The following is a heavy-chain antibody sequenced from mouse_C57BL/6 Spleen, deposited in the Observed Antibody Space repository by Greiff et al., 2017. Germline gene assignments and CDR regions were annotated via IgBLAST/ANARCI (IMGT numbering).Heavy chain of an antibody. V-gene: IGHV1-54*01. Sequence: VQLQQSGAELVRPGTSVKVSCKASGYAFNNYWIEWVKQRPGQGLEWIGVINPGSGGTNYNGKFKGKATLTADKSSSTAYMQLSSLTSEDSAVXYGAREDDYERCAYWGQGTLVTVSA. J-gene: IGHJ3*01. CDR2: INPGSGGT. CDR1: GYAFNNYW. D-gene: IGHD2-4*01. CDR3: AREDDYERCAY.